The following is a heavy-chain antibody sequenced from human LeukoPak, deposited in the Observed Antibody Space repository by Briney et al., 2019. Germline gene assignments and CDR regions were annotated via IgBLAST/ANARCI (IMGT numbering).Heavy chain of an antibody. Sequence: GRSLRLSCAASGFTFSSYAMHWVRQAPGKGLEWVAVISYDGSNKYYADSVKGRFTISRDNSKNTLYLQMNSLRAEDTAVYYCARTRYSSSWEVNLDYWGQGTLVTVSS. CDR1: GFTFSSYA. V-gene: IGHV3-30*04. J-gene: IGHJ4*02. D-gene: IGHD6-13*01. CDR2: ISYDGSNK. CDR3: ARTRYSSSWEVNLDY.